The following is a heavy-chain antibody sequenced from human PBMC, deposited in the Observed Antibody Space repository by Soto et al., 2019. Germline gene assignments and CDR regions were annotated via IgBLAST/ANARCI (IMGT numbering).Heavy chain of an antibody. J-gene: IGHJ4*02. D-gene: IGHD5-18*01. CDR2: INPNSGGT. CDR1: GYTFTGYY. Sequence: ASVKVSCKASGYTFTGYYMHWVRQAPGQGLEWMAWINPNSGGTNYAQKFQGRVTMTRDTSISTAYMELSRLRSDDTAVYYCAGDRSGYSYGGEYYFDYWGQGTLVTVSS. CDR3: AGDRSGYSYGGEYYFDY. V-gene: IGHV1-2*02.